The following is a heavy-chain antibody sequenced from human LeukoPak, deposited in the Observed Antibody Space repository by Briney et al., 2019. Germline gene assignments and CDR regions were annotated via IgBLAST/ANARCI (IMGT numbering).Heavy chain of an antibody. CDR3: VGITMVRGVIITSDY. Sequence: GESLKISCKGSGYRFTSYWIGWVRQMPGKSLEWMGVIYPGDSDTRYSPSFQGQVTISADKSISTAYLQWSSLKASDTAMYYCVGITMVRGVIITSDYWGQGTLVTVSS. V-gene: IGHV5-51*01. J-gene: IGHJ4*02. CDR1: GYRFTSYW. D-gene: IGHD3-10*01. CDR2: IYPGDSDT.